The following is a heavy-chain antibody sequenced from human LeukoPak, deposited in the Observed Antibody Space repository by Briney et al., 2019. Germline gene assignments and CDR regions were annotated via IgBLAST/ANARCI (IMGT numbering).Heavy chain of an antibody. J-gene: IGHJ6*02. CDR3: AREAPDRYYYYGMDV. CDR1: GFTFSSYA. V-gene: IGHV3-30*04. CDR2: ISYDGSNK. Sequence: GRSLRLSCAASGFTFSSYAMHWVRQAPGKGLEWVAVISYDGSNKYYADSVKGRFTISRDNSKNTLYLQMNSLRAEDTAVYYCAREAPDRYYYYGMDVWGQGTTVTVSS. D-gene: IGHD1-14*01.